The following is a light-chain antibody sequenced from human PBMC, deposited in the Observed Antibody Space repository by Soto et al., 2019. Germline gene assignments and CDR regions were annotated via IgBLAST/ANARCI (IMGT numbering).Light chain of an antibody. J-gene: IGKJ3*01. CDR2: AAS. CDR3: LRHNNYPFT. CDR1: QGIRNA. V-gene: IGKV1-17*01. Sequence: DIQMTQSPSSLSASVGDRVTITCRASQGIRNALGWFQQKPGKAPKRLIYAASTLESGVPSRFSGSGSGTEFTLTISSLQPEDFATYYCLRHNNYPFTFGPGTKVDIE.